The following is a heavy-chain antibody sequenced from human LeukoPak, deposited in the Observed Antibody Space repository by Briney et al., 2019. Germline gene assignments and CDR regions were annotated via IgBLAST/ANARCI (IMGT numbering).Heavy chain of an antibody. CDR3: ATKQWLAPPPDS. D-gene: IGHD6-19*01. Sequence: GGSLRLSCAASGFTFSKYWMLWVSQAPGRGLESVSRINTDGTVTTYADSVKGRFTVSRDNADNTMFLQMNSVRDEDTAVYYCATKQWLAPPPDSWGQGTPVTVSS. J-gene: IGHJ4*02. CDR1: GFTFSKYW. V-gene: IGHV3-74*01. CDR2: INTDGTVT.